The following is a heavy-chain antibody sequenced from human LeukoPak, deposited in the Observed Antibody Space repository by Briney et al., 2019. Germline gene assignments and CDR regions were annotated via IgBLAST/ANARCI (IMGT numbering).Heavy chain of an antibody. D-gene: IGHD3-22*01. V-gene: IGHV2-70*16. Sequence: SGPVLVKPTQTLTLTCTFSGFSLSTSGMCVSWIRQPPGKALEWLARIDWDDDKFYSTSLKTRLTISKDTSKNQVVLTMTNMDPVDTATYYCARMAAYYYDSSGLYDYWGQGTLVTVSS. CDR2: IDWDDDK. CDR3: ARMAAYYYDSSGLYDY. CDR1: GFSLSTSGMC. J-gene: IGHJ4*02.